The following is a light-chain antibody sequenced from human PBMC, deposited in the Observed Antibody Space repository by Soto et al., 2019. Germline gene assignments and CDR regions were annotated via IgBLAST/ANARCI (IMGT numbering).Light chain of an antibody. CDR3: AAWDDSLSGVV. V-gene: IGLV1-47*01. CDR1: SSNIGSNS. CDR2: SNS. J-gene: IGLJ2*01. Sequence: QSVLTQPPSASGTPGQRITISCSGSSSNIGSNSVHWYQQLPGTAPKLLIYSNSQRPSGVPERISGSKSGTSASLAISGLRSEDEADYYCAAWDDSLSGVVFGGRTQLTVL.